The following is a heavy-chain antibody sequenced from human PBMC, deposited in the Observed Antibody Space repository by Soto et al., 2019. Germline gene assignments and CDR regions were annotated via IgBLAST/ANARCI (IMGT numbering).Heavy chain of an antibody. CDR2: IIPILGIA. D-gene: IGHD1-26*01. Sequence: QVQLVQSGAEVKKPGSSVKVSCKASGGTFSSYTISWVRQAPGQGLEWMGRIIPILGIANYTQKFQGRVTITADKSTSTAYMELSSLRSEDTAVYYCARGRFVGATDYWGQGTLVTVSS. V-gene: IGHV1-69*02. CDR1: GGTFSSYT. CDR3: ARGRFVGATDY. J-gene: IGHJ4*02.